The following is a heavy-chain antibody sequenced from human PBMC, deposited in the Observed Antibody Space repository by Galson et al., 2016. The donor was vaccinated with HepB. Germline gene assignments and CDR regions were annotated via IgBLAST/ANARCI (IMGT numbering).Heavy chain of an antibody. CDR2: IREDGSEQ. V-gene: IGHV3-7*03. D-gene: IGHD3-10*01. J-gene: IGHJ4*02. Sequence: SLRLSCAASGLTFSRSWMIWVRQAPGKGLEWVAGIREDGSEQFYVDSVKGRFIISRDNAKNSLYLAMNSLRVEDTAVYYCARDYFRGATDYWGQGTLVTVSS. CDR1: GLTFSRSW. CDR3: ARDYFRGATDY.